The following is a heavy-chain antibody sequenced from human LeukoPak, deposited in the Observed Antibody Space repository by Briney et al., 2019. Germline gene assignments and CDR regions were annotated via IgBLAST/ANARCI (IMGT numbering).Heavy chain of an antibody. CDR1: GFTFSSYE. V-gene: IGHV3-48*03. CDR3: AKWLRFWTAIDY. CDR2: ISSSGSTI. J-gene: IGHJ4*02. Sequence: GGSLRLSCAASGFTFSSYEMNWVRQALGKGLEWVSYISSSGSTIYYADSVKGRFTISRDNAKNSLYLQVNSLRAEDTAVYYCAKWLRFWTAIDYWGQGTLVTVSS. D-gene: IGHD5-12*01.